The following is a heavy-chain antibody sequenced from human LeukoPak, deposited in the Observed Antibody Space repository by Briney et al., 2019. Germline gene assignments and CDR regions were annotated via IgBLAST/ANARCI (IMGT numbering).Heavy chain of an antibody. CDR1: GGSISSSSYY. Sequence: SETLSLTCTVSGGSISSSSYYWGWIRQPPGKGLEWIGNIYYSGTTYYNPSLKSRVTISVDTYKNQFSLKLTSVTAADTAVYYCARGSDDAFDVWGQGTMVTVSS. CDR2: IYYSGTT. V-gene: IGHV4-39*01. CDR3: ARGSDDAFDV. J-gene: IGHJ3*01.